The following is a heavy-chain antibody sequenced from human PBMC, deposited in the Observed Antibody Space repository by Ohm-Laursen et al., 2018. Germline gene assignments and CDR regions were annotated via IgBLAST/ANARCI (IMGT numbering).Heavy chain of an antibody. CDR2: VYYSGST. CDR1: GGSISSFY. V-gene: IGHV4-59*08. Sequence: GTLSLTCTVSGGSISSFYWSWIRQPPGKGLEWIGHVYYSGSTNYSPSVKSRVTISVDRSKSQFSLKLSSVTAADTAVYYCARISGSYSNPFDYWGQGTLVTVSS. J-gene: IGHJ4*02. D-gene: IGHD1-26*01. CDR3: ARISGSYSNPFDY.